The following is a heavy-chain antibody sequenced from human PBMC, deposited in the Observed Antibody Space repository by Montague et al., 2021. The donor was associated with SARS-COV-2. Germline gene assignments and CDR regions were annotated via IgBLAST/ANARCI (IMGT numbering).Heavy chain of an antibody. CDR3: ARVGRQQLVRLSGMDV. J-gene: IGHJ6*02. CDR2: IYYSGST. CDR1: GGSISSSSYY. Sequence: SETLSLTCTVSGGSISSSSYYWGWIRQPPGKGLEWIGSIYYSGSTYYNSSLKSRVTISVDTSKNQFSLKLSSVTAADTAVYYCARVGRQQLVRLSGMDVWGQRTTVTVSS. D-gene: IGHD6-13*01. V-gene: IGHV4-39*07.